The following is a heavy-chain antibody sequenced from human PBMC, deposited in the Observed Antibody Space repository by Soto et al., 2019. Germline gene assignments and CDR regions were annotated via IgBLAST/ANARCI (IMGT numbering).Heavy chain of an antibody. J-gene: IGHJ4*02. V-gene: IGHV4-31*02. Sequence: SSETLSLTCTVSGGSISSGGYYWSWIRQHPGKGLEWIGYIYYSGSTYYNPSLKSRVTISVDTSKNQFSLKLSSVTAADTAVYYCARDRIIGTSYSDYWGQGVLVTVSS. CDR2: IYYSGST. D-gene: IGHD1-7*01. CDR1: GGSISSGGYY. CDR3: ARDRIIGTSYSDY.